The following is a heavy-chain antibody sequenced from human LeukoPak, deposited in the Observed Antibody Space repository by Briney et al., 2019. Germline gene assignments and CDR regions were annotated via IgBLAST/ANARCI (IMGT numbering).Heavy chain of an antibody. Sequence: TGGSLRLSCAASGFTFSSYSMNWVRQAPGKGLEWVSSISSSSSYIYYADSVKGRFTISRDNAKNSLYLQMNSLRAEDTAVYYCARGIYYYDSSGYYWGQGTLVTVSS. D-gene: IGHD3-22*01. CDR3: ARGIYYYDSSGYY. CDR1: GFTFSSYS. J-gene: IGHJ4*02. V-gene: IGHV3-21*01. CDR2: ISSSSSYI.